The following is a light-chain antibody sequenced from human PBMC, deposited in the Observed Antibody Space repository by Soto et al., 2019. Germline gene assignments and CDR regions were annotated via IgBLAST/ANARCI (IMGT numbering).Light chain of an antibody. J-gene: IGLJ2*01. CDR2: LNSDGSH. CDR3: QTWGTDIVV. Sequence: QPVLTQSPSASASLGASVKLTCTLSSGHSSYAIAWHQQQPEKGPRYLMKLNSDGSHSKEDGIPDRFSGSSSGAERYLTISSLQSEDEADYYCQTWGTDIVVFGGGTKVTVL. CDR1: SGHSSYA. V-gene: IGLV4-69*01.